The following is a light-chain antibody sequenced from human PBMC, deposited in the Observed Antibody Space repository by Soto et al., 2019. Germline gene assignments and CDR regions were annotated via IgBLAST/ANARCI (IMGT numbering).Light chain of an antibody. V-gene: IGKV3-11*01. Sequence: EIVLTQSPATLSLSSGEGATLSCRASQSISKYLVWYQQKPGQAPRVLIYDTSNRATGIPARFSGTGSGTDFTLTISSLEPEDFAVYYCQQRSDWPVTFGPGTKVDIK. CDR3: QQRSDWPVT. CDR2: DTS. CDR1: QSISKY. J-gene: IGKJ3*01.